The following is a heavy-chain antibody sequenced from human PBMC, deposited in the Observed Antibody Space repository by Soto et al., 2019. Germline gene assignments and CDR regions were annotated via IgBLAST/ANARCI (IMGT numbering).Heavy chain of an antibody. D-gene: IGHD1-26*01. Sequence: QITLKESGPSLVRPTETLTLTCTFSGYSLITGVGVGWVRQPPGKDLEWLAVIFRDKNDYYRPSLQTRVTISNDTSEDQIVLSLTNMDPEDTATYFCTQIYGSGSWGWYFHSEGQGTLVTVSS. J-gene: IGHJ4*02. V-gene: IGHV2-5*02. CDR1: GYSLITGVG. CDR2: IFRDKND. CDR3: TQIYGSGSWGWYFHS.